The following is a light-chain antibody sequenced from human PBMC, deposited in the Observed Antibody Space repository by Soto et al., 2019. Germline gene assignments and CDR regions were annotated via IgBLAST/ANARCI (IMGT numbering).Light chain of an antibody. CDR2: GAS. V-gene: IGKV1-39*01. J-gene: IGKJ1*01. CDR3: QQSYSTPRT. CDR1: QSISNF. Sequence: DIEMTQSPSSLSASVGDRVTITCRASQSISNFLSWYRKNPGRAPELLIYGASSLQSGVPSRFSGSGSGTDFTLTISSLQPEDFATYYCQQSYSTPRTFGQGTKVDIK.